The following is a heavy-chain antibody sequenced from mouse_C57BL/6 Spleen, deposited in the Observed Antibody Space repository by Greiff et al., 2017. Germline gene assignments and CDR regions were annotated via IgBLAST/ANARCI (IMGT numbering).Heavy chain of an antibody. V-gene: IGHV14-2*01. Sequence: EVQLQQSGAALVTPGASVKLSCTASGFNIKDYYMHWVKQRTEQGLEWIGRIDPADGETKYAPKFQGKAPITAGPSYNNDYLQLSSLTSEDTAVYYCARRSRYSNFWYFDVWGTVTTVTVSS. D-gene: IGHD2-5*01. CDR2: IDPADGET. CDR1: GFNIKDYY. CDR3: ARRSRYSNFWYFDV. J-gene: IGHJ1*03.